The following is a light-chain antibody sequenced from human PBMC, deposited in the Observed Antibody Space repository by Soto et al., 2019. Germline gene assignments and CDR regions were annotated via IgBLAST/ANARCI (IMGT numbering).Light chain of an antibody. Sequence: DIQMTQSPSTLSASVGDRVTITCRASQSISSWLAWYQQKPGKAPKLLIYDASSLESGVPSRFSGSGSGTEFTLTISSLQPDDFATYYCKQYNSYPWTFGQGPKVKIK. CDR1: QSISSW. V-gene: IGKV1-5*01. J-gene: IGKJ1*01. CDR3: KQYNSYPWT. CDR2: DAS.